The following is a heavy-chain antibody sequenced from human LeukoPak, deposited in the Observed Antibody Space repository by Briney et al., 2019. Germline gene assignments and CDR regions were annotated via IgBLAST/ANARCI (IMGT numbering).Heavy chain of an antibody. CDR3: AREGRQDYVYFDC. V-gene: IGHV4-59*01. Sequence: SETLSLTCTVSGGSISSYYWGWIRQPPGKGLEWMGYINYSRNTNYNPSLKSRVTISVDTSKNQFSLRLTSVTAADTAVYYCAREGRQDYVYFDCWGQGTLVPVSS. J-gene: IGHJ4*02. D-gene: IGHD4-17*01. CDR1: GGSISSYY. CDR2: INYSRNT.